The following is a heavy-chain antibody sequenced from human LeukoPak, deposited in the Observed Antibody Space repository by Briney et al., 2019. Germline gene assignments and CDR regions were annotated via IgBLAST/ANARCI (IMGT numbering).Heavy chain of an antibody. D-gene: IGHD5-24*01. V-gene: IGHV3-23*01. Sequence: GGSLRLSCAASGFTFSSYGMSWVRQAPGKGLEWVAGISGSGGNTYYADSVKGRFTISRDNSENTLYLQMNSLRAEDTAVYYCAKDPERWLQLRLGSSEWGEGTLVTVSS. J-gene: IGHJ4*02. CDR1: GFTFSSYG. CDR2: ISGSGGNT. CDR3: AKDPERWLQLRLGSSE.